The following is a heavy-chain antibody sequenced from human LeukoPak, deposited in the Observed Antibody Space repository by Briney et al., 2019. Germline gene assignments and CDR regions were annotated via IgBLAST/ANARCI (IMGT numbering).Heavy chain of an antibody. CDR3: ARDPLQLLWFGEFKLGGFDP. D-gene: IGHD3-10*01. J-gene: IGHJ5*02. CDR2: ISAYNGNT. CDR1: GYTFTSYG. Sequence: GASVKVSCKASGYTFTSYGISWVRQAPGQGLEWMGWISAYNGNTNYAQKLQGRVTMTTDTSTSTAYMELRSLRSDDTAVYYCARDPLQLLWFGEFKLGGFDPWGQGTLVTVSS. V-gene: IGHV1-18*01.